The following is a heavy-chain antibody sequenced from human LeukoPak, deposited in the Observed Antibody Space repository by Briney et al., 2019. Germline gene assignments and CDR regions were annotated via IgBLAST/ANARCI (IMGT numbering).Heavy chain of an antibody. D-gene: IGHD2-2*02. Sequence: SETLSLTCTVSGGSISSYYWSWIRQPPGKGLEWIGYIYYSGSTYYNPSLKSRVTISVDTSKNQFSLKLSSVTAADTAVYYCAMTVVPAAIGYWGQGTLVTVSS. CDR3: AMTVVPAAIGY. CDR1: GGSISSYY. CDR2: IYYSGST. V-gene: IGHV4-59*06. J-gene: IGHJ4*02.